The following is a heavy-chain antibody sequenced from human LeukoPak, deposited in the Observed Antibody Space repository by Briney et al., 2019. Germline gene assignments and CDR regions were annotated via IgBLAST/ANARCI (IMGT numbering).Heavy chain of an antibody. J-gene: IGHJ3*02. Sequence: ASVKVSCKASGYTFTGYYMHWVRQAPGQGLEWMGWINPNSGGTNYAQKFQGRVTMTRDTSISTAYMELSRLRSDDTAVYYCAREYGSYDASDIWGQGTMVTVSS. CDR1: GYTFTGYY. D-gene: IGHD1-26*01. CDR3: AREYGSYDASDI. V-gene: IGHV1-2*02. CDR2: INPNSGGT.